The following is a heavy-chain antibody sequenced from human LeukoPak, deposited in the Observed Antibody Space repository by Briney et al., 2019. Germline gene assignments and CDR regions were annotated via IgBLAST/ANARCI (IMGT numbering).Heavy chain of an antibody. CDR3: ARVNWYFDL. V-gene: IGHV4-34*01. Sequence: PSETLSLTCAVYGGSFSGYYWSWIRQPPGKGLEWIGEINHSGSTNYNPSLKSRVTISVDTSKNQFSLKRSSVTAADTAVYYCARVNWYFDLWGRGTLVTVSS. CDR1: GGSFSGYY. J-gene: IGHJ2*01. CDR2: INHSGST.